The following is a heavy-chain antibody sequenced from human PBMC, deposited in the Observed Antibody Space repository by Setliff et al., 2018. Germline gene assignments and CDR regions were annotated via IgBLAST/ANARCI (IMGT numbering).Heavy chain of an antibody. CDR2: IYTSGST. Sequence: PSETLSLTCTVSGGSISSGSYYWSWIRQPAGKGLEWIGHIYTSGSTNYNPSLKSRVTISVDTSKNQFSLKLSSVTAADTAVYYCARSAGIAMARRDIFDIWGQGTVVTVSS. CDR3: ARSAGIAMARRDIFDI. V-gene: IGHV4-61*09. J-gene: IGHJ3*02. D-gene: IGHD6-19*01. CDR1: GGSISSGSYY.